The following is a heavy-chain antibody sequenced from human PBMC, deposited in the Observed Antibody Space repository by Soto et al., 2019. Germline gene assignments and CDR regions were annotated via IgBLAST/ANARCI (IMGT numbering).Heavy chain of an antibody. CDR1: GGTFSSYA. CDR3: ARDRRIAVAGTGFDY. Sequence: QVQLVQSGAEVKKPGSSVKVSCKASGGTFSSYAISWVRQAPGQGLEWMGGIIPIFGTANYAQKFQGRVTITADESTSTAYMERSSWRSEDTAVYYCARDRRIAVAGTGFDYWGQGTLVTVSS. V-gene: IGHV1-69*01. D-gene: IGHD6-19*01. CDR2: IIPIFGTA. J-gene: IGHJ4*02.